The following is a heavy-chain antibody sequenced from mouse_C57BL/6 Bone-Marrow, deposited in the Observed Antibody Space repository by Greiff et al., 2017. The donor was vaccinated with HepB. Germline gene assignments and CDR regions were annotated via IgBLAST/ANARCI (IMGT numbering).Heavy chain of an antibody. CDR3: AIYGNSLYAMDY. Sequence: VQGVESGPGLVQPSQSLSITCTVSGFSLTSYGVHWVRQSPGKGLEWLGVIWRGGSTDYNAAFMSRLSITKDNSKSQVFFKMNSLQADDTAIYYCAIYGNSLYAMDYWGQGTSVTVSS. J-gene: IGHJ4*01. D-gene: IGHD2-1*01. V-gene: IGHV2-5*01. CDR1: GFSLTSYG. CDR2: IWRGGST.